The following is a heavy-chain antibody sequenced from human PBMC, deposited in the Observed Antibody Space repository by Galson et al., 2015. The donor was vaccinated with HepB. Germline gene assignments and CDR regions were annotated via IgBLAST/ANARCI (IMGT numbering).Heavy chain of an antibody. CDR3: ARALYYYGSDCFDP. V-gene: IGHV1-2*06. CDR2: INPNSGGT. J-gene: IGHJ5*02. D-gene: IGHD3-10*01. Sequence: SVKVSCKASGYTFTGYYMHWVRQAPGQGLEWMGRINPNSGGTNYAQKFRGRVTMTRDTSISTAYMELSRLRSDDTAVYYCARALYYYGSDCFDPWGQGTLVTVSS. CDR1: GYTFTGYY.